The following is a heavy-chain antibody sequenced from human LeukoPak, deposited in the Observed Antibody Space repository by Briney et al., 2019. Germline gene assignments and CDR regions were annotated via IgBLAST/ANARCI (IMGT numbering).Heavy chain of an antibody. CDR2: ISGSGGST. CDR3: ARDAVVDYYGSGSYPIDY. CDR1: GFTFSSYA. V-gene: IGHV3-23*01. J-gene: IGHJ4*02. Sequence: GGSLRLSCAASGFTFSSYAMSWVRQAPGKGLEWVSAISGSGGSTYYADSVKGRFTISRDNSKNTLYLQMNSLRAEDTAVYYCARDAVVDYYGSGSYPIDYWGQGTLVTVSS. D-gene: IGHD3-10*01.